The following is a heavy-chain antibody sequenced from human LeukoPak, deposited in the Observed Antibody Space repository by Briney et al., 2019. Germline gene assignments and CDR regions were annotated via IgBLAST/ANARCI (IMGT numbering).Heavy chain of an antibody. CDR2: IYITEST. D-gene: IGHD6-13*01. J-gene: IGHJ4*02. Sequence: SETLPLTCTVSGGSISSYYWTWIRQPAGRGLEWIGRIYITESTNYNPSLKSRVTMSVDTSKNQFSLKLNSVTAADTAVYYCARQNSSWYFDYWGQGTLVTVSS. CDR1: GGSISSYY. CDR3: ARQNSSWYFDY. V-gene: IGHV4-4*07.